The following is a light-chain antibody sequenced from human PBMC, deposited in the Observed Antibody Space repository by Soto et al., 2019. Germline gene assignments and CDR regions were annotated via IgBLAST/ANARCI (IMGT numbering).Light chain of an antibody. CDR2: GTS. V-gene: IGKV3-20*01. CDR3: QQYSGSPPRT. CDR1: QSIVNTY. J-gene: IGKJ1*01. Sequence: EVVLTQSPGTLSLSTGERATLYCRTSQSIVNTYLAWYQQKPGQAPRLLMYGTSSRATGIPDRFSGSGSGTDFTLTSSSLEPEDFAIYYCQQYSGSPPRTFGQGTKVEIK.